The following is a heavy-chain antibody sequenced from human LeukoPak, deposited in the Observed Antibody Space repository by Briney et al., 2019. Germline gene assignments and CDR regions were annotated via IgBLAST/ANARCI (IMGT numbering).Heavy chain of an antibody. CDR2: IYPGDSDT. J-gene: IGHJ4*02. D-gene: IGHD4-17*01. CDR3: ARTIYGDYSLFDY. V-gene: IGHV5-51*01. CDR1: GYSFASYW. Sequence: GESLKISCEGSGYSFASYWIGWVRQMPGKGLEWMGIIYPGDSDTRYSPSFQGQVTISADKSIATAYLQWSSLKASDTAMYYCARTIYGDYSLFDYWGQGTLVTVSS.